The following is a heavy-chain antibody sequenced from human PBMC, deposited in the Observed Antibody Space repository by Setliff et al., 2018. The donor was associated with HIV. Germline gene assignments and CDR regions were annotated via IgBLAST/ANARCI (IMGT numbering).Heavy chain of an antibody. CDR3: ARLGWASLPANALDV. V-gene: IGHV3-7*03. CDR2: IRQDGSEK. Sequence: PGGSLRLSCVASGFTFSKFWVTWVRRAPGKGLEWVANIRQDGSEKQYVDSVKGRFTVSRDNAQNSLYLQMNSLRAEDTAVYYCARLGWASLPANALDVSGLGTVVTVSS. D-gene: IGHD3-10*01. CDR1: GFTFSKFW. J-gene: IGHJ3*01.